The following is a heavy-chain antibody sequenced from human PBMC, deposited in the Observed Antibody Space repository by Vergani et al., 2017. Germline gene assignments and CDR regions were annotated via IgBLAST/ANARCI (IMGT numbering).Heavy chain of an antibody. D-gene: IGHD6-19*01. CDR3: AGDNKQFRPRAFDL. CDR2: IYVSGIT. V-gene: IGHV4-61*02. CDR1: GASINNDFYY. Sequence: QVQLQESGPGLVKPSQTLSLTCTVSGASINNDFYYWHCIRQPAGKGLEWIGRIYVSGITYYNSSLQSRVSMSVDTSKNQFSLTLTSVTAADTAVYYCAGDNKQFRPRAFDLWDQGTMVTVSS. J-gene: IGHJ3*01.